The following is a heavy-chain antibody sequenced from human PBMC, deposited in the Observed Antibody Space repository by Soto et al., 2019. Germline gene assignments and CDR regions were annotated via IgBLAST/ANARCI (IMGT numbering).Heavy chain of an antibody. V-gene: IGHV5-51*01. CDR2: IYPGDSDT. Sequence: GESLKISCKGSGYSFTSYWIGWVRQMPVKGLEWMGIIYPGDSDTRYSPSFQGQVTISADKSISTAYLQWGSLKASDTAMYYCARQENDYIWGSYRYPDAFDIWGQGTMVTVS. D-gene: IGHD3-16*02. CDR3: ARQENDYIWGSYRYPDAFDI. CDR1: GYSFTSYW. J-gene: IGHJ3*02.